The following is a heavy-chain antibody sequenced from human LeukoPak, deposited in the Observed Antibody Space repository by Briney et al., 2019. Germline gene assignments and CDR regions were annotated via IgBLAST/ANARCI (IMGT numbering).Heavy chain of an antibody. Sequence: SETLSLTCAVYGGSFSGYYWSWIRQPPGKGLEWIGEINHSGSTNYNPSLKSRVTISVDTSKNQFSLKLSSVTAADTAVYYCARLVVRNSGSYPYYYYYYGMDVWGQGTTVTVSS. CDR1: GGSFSGYY. CDR3: ARLVVRNSGSYPYYYYYYGMDV. J-gene: IGHJ6*02. V-gene: IGHV4-34*01. CDR2: INHSGST. D-gene: IGHD3-10*01.